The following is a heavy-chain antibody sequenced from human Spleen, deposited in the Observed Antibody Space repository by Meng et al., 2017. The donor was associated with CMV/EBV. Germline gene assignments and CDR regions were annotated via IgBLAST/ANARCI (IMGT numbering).Heavy chain of an antibody. CDR2: ISYDGSNK. D-gene: IGHD3-3*01. CDR3: ARENRFLEWLFQYYYYGMDV. J-gene: IGHJ6*02. Sequence: GGSLRLSCAASGFTFSSYAMHWVRQAPGKGLEWVAVISYDGSNKYYADSVKGRFTISRDNSKNTLYLQMNSLRAEDTAVYYCARENRFLEWLFQYYYYGMDVWGQGTTVTVSS. V-gene: IGHV3-30*04. CDR1: GFTFSSYA.